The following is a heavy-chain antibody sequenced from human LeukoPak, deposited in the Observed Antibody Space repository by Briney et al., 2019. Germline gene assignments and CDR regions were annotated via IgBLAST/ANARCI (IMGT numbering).Heavy chain of an antibody. D-gene: IGHD6-13*01. Sequence: GGSLRLTCAASGFTFESYGMHWLRQAPGKGLEWVAVMSYDGSNTYYADSVKGRFTISRDNSKNTLYLQMNSLRAEDTAVYYCAKDSSDWYGVFDYWGQGTLVTVSS. V-gene: IGHV3-30*18. CDR3: AKDSSDWYGVFDY. CDR2: MSYDGSNT. CDR1: GFTFESYG. J-gene: IGHJ4*02.